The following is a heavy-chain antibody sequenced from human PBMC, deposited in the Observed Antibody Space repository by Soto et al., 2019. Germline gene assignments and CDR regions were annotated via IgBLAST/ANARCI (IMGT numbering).Heavy chain of an antibody. CDR3: ARAPQKYYDFNPGWFDP. V-gene: IGHV4-30-4*01. D-gene: IGHD3-3*01. J-gene: IGHJ5*02. Sequence: SETLSLTCTVSGGSISSGDYYWSWIRQPPGKGLEWIGYIYYSGSTYYNPSLKSRVTISVDTSKNQFSLKLSSVTAADTAVYYCARAPQKYYDFNPGWFDPWGQGTLVTVSS. CDR1: GGSISSGDYY. CDR2: IYYSGST.